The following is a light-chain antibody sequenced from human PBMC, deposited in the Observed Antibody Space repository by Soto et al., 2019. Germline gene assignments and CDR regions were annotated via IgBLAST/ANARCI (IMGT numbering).Light chain of an antibody. V-gene: IGKV1-5*03. CDR2: KAS. CDR3: QQYNTYSRT. CDR1: QSISTW. Sequence: DIQMTQSPSTLSASVGDRVTITCRASQSISTWLAWYQQKPGKAPKILIYKASSLESGVPSRFSGSGSGTEYTLTISSLQPADFSTYYCQQYNTYSRTFGQGTKLEIK. J-gene: IGKJ2*01.